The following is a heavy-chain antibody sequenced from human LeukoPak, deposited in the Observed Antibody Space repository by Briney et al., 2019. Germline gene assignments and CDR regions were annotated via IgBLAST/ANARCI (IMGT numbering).Heavy chain of an antibody. CDR1: GGSISSYY. Sequence: SETLSLTCTVSGGSISSYYWSWIRQPPGKGLEWMGYIYYSGSTNYNHSLKSRVTISVDTSKNQFSLKLSSVTAADTAVYYCATLSRAGYSYGYHLDYWGQGTLVTVSS. CDR3: ATLSRAGYSYGYHLDY. V-gene: IGHV4-59*08. CDR2: IYYSGST. D-gene: IGHD5-18*01. J-gene: IGHJ4*02.